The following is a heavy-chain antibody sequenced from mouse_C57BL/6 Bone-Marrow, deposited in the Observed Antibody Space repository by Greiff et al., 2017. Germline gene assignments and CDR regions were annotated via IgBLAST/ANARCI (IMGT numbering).Heavy chain of an antibody. CDR2: IYPGSGST. Sequence: QVHVKQSGAELVKPGASVKMSCKASGYTFTSYWITWVKQRPGQGLEWIGDIYPGSGSTNYNEKFKSKATLTVDTSSSTAYMQLSSLTSEDSAVYYCARWYYDYFYAMDYWGQGTSVTVSS. D-gene: IGHD2-4*01. V-gene: IGHV1-55*01. J-gene: IGHJ4*01. CDR3: ARWYYDYFYAMDY. CDR1: GYTFTSYW.